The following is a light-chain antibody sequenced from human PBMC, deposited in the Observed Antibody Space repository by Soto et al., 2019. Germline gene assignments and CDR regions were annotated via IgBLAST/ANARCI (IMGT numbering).Light chain of an antibody. CDR3: SSYSSSSALDLI. Sequence: QSALAQPASVSGSPGQSITISCAGTNRDVGGYNYVSWYQQYPGKAPKLIIYEVTNRPSGVSNRFSGSKSGNTASLTISGLQAEDAADYYCSSYSSSSALDLIFGAGTKLTVL. V-gene: IGLV2-14*01. CDR2: EVT. J-gene: IGLJ2*01. CDR1: NRDVGGYNY.